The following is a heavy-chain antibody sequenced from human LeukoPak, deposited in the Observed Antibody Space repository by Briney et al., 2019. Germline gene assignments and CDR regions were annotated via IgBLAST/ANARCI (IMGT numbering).Heavy chain of an antibody. CDR3: ARVGLGVYGGDY. CDR2: ITSSSSTI. V-gene: IGHV3-48*01. Sequence: PGGSLRLSCAASGFTFSSYSMNWDRQAPGKGLEWVSYITSSSSTIHYIDSVKGRFTISRDNAKNSVYLQMNSLRAEDTAVYYCARVGLGVYGGDYWGQGALVTVSS. CDR1: GFTFSSYS. D-gene: IGHD3-16*01. J-gene: IGHJ4*02.